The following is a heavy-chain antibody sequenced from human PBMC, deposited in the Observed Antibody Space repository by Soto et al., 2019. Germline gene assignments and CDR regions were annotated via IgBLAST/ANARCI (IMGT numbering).Heavy chain of an antibody. V-gene: IGHV4-39*01. CDR3: ARHAWAIAVAGTHFDY. CDR1: GGSISSSSYY. D-gene: IGHD6-19*01. J-gene: IGHJ4*02. CDR2: IYYSGST. Sequence: SETLSLTCTVSGGSISSSSYYWGWIRQPPGKGLEWIGSIYYSGSTYYNPSLKSRVTISVDTSKNQFSLKLSSVTAADTAVYYCARHAWAIAVAGTHFDYWGQGTLVTVSS.